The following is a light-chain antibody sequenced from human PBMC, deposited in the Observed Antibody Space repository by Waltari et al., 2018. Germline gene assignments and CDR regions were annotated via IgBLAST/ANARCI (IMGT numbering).Light chain of an antibody. V-gene: IGLV2-8*01. Sequence: QAAPTQPPSVSGSPGQSVTISCTGTSSDIGYYNAVSWYQQHPGKAPKLMIYEVSKRPSGVSDRFSGLQAEDEADYYCSSYAGSNTFLFGGGTRLTVL. J-gene: IGLJ2*01. CDR2: EVS. CDR3: SSYAGSNTFL. CDR1: SSDIGYYNA.